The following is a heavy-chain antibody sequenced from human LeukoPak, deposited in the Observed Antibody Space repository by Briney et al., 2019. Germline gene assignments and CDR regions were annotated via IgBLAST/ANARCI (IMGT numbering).Heavy chain of an antibody. CDR2: MNPNSGNT. Sequence: ASVKVSCKASGYTFTSYDINWVRQATGQGLAWMGWMNPNSGNTGYAQKFQGRVILTRNTSISTAYMELSSLRSEDTAVYYCARATSAGGYYGILTRFRGLNYYYYMDVWGKGTTVTISS. D-gene: IGHD3-9*01. J-gene: IGHJ6*03. V-gene: IGHV1-8*01. CDR1: GYTFTSYD. CDR3: ARATSAGGYYGILTRFRGLNYYYYMDV.